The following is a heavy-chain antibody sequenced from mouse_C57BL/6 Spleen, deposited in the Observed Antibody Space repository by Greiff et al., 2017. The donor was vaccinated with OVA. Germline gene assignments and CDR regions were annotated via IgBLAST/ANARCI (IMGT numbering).Heavy chain of an antibody. Sequence: QVQLQQSGPGLVQPSQSLSITCTVSGFSLTSYGVHWVRQSPGKGLEWLGVIWRGGSTDDNAAFMSRLSITKDNSKSQVFFKMNSLQADDTAIYYCAKNSSYGSSYWYFDVWGTGITVTVSS. CDR1: GFSLTSYG. CDR2: IWRGGST. J-gene: IGHJ1*03. V-gene: IGHV2-5*01. CDR3: AKNSSYGSSYWYFDV. D-gene: IGHD1-1*01.